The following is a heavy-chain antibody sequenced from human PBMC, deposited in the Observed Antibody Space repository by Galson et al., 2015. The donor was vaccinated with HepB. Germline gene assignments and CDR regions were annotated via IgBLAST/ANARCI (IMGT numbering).Heavy chain of an antibody. J-gene: IGHJ4*02. Sequence: SLRLSCAASGFTVSSNYMSWVRQAPGKGLEWVSVIYSGGSTYYADSVKGRFSISRDDSKNTLYLQMNSLRAEDTAVYYCARAERSSFDYWGQGTLVTVSS. D-gene: IGHD6-6*01. V-gene: IGHV3-53*01. CDR1: GFTVSSNY. CDR3: ARAERSSFDY. CDR2: IYSGGST.